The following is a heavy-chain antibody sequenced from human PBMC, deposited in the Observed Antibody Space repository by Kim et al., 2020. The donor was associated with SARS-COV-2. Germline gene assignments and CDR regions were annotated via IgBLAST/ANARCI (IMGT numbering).Heavy chain of an antibody. V-gene: IGHV3-15*01. CDR3: TTLLYDFWSGYYSAFDI. D-gene: IGHD3-3*01. CDR1: GFTFSNAW. Sequence: GGSLRLSCAASGFTFSNAWMSWVRQAPGKGLEWVGRIRSKTDGGTTDYAAPVKGRFTISRDDSKNTLYLQMNSLKTEDTAVYYCTTLLYDFWSGYYSAFDIWGQGTMVTVSS. CDR2: IRSKTDGGTT. J-gene: IGHJ3*02.